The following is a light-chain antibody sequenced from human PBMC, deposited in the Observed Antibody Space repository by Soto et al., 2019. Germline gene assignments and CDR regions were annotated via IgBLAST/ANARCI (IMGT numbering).Light chain of an antibody. J-gene: IGKJ4*01. V-gene: IGKV3-15*01. CDR3: QQYNNWPPLT. Sequence: EIVMTQSPATLSVSPGERATLSCRASQSVSSNLAWYQQKPGQAPRLLIYGASTRATGLPARFSGSGSGTEFTLTISSLQSEDFVVYYCQQYNNWPPLTFGGGTKVEIK. CDR1: QSVSSN. CDR2: GAS.